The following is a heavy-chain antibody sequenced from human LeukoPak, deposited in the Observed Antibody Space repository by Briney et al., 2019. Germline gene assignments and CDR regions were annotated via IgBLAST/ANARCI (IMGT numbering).Heavy chain of an antibody. D-gene: IGHD2-2*01. V-gene: IGHV1-69*06. CDR3: ARIPYCSSTSCYAGQYNWFDP. Sequence: ASVKVSCKASGGTFSSYAISWVRQAPGQGLEWMGGIIPIFGTANYAQKLRGRVTITADKSTSTAYMELSSLRSEDTAVYYCARIPYCSSTSCYAGQYNWFDPWGQGTLVTVSS. CDR1: GGTFSSYA. CDR2: IIPIFGTA. J-gene: IGHJ5*02.